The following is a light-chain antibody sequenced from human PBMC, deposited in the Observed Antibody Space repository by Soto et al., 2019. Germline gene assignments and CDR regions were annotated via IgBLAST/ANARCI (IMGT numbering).Light chain of an antibody. CDR3: MQGSHWPYT. CDR1: QSLVYSDGNTY. Sequence: EVVLTQSPPSLPVTLGQPASMSCGSSQSLVYSDGNTYFHLFHQRPGQSPRRLIYKVSNRDSGVPDRFSGSGSGTDFTLKISGVEAEDVGIYYCMQGSHWPYTFGQGTNLEI. V-gene: IGKV2-30*01. CDR2: KVS. J-gene: IGKJ2*01.